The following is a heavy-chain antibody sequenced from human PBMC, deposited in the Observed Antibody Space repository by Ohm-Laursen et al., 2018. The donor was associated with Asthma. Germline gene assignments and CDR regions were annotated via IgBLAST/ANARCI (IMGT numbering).Heavy chain of an antibody. CDR2: LFPDGRRT. J-gene: IGHJ4*02. V-gene: IGHV3-74*01. CDR3: ARGNVEGLL. CDR1: GFIFSDYF. Sequence: SLRLSCTASGFIFSDYFMHWVRQRPGEGLVWISHLFPDGRRTNYADSVRGRFTISRDDAQNTVYLRMHSLRVDDTAVYFCARGNVEGLLWGQGTLVTVSS.